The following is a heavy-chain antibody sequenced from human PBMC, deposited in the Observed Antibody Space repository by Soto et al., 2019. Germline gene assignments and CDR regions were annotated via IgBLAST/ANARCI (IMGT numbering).Heavy chain of an antibody. CDR1: GGSFSGYY. CDR3: ARGGPYYYGSGSYLVYDY. D-gene: IGHD3-10*01. CDR2: INHSGST. Sequence: QVQLQQWGAGLLKPSETLSLTCAVYGGSFSGYYWSWIRQPPGKGLEWIGEINHSGSTNYNPSLKSRVTISVDTSKNQFSLKLSSVTAADTAVYYCARGGPYYYGSGSYLVYDYWGQGTLVTVSS. J-gene: IGHJ4*02. V-gene: IGHV4-34*01.